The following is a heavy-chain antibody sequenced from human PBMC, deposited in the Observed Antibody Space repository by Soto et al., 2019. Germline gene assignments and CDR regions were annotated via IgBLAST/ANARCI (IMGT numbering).Heavy chain of an antibody. J-gene: IGHJ4*02. CDR2: IISLFGTP. Sequence: QVQLVQSGAEVKKPGSSVKVSCKASGGIFSTYAISWLRQAPGQGLEWMGGIISLFGTPNYAQRFHGRVTMTADESTSTAYMELSRLRSEDTAVYYCARDRDDYGSGNYYNRIDFWGQGTLVTVSS. V-gene: IGHV1-69*01. D-gene: IGHD3-10*01. CDR3: ARDRDDYGSGNYYNRIDF. CDR1: GGIFSTYA.